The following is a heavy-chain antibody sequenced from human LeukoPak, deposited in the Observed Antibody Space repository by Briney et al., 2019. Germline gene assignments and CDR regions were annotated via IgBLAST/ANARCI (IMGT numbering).Heavy chain of an antibody. CDR2: ISGSGGST. J-gene: IGHJ4*02. CDR3: ANARGGGPKGPQDY. D-gene: IGHD3-10*01. Sequence: GGSLRLSCAASGFTFSSYAMSWVRQAPGKGLEWVLAISGSGGSTYYADSVKGRFTISRDNSKNTLYLQMNSLRAEDTAVYYCANARGGGPKGPQDYWGQGTLVTVSS. CDR1: GFTFSSYA. V-gene: IGHV3-23*01.